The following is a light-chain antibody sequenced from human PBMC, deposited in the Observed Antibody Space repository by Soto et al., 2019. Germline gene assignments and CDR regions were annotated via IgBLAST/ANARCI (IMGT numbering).Light chain of an antibody. CDR2: GAS. CDR1: QSVSTN. J-gene: IGKJ4*01. Sequence: ETVMTQSPATLSVSPGERATLSCGASQSVSTNLAWYQQKPGQVPRLLIYGASTRASDIPARFSGSGSGTEFTLTISSLQSEDFAVYYCQQYNEWPLTFGGGIQVEIE. V-gene: IGKV3-15*01. CDR3: QQYNEWPLT.